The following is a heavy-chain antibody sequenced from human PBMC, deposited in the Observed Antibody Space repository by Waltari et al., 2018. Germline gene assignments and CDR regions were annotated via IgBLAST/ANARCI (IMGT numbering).Heavy chain of an antibody. CDR2: FDPEDGET. Sequence: QVQLVQSGAEVKNPGASVKVSCKVSGYTLTDLPMHWVRQAPGQGREWMGGFDPEDGETIYAQKFQGRVTMTEDTSTDTAYMELSSLRSEDTAVYYCATGDCSGGSCSLAEYFQHWGQGTLVTVSS. D-gene: IGHD2-15*01. CDR1: GYTLTDLP. J-gene: IGHJ1*01. CDR3: ATGDCSGGSCSLAEYFQH. V-gene: IGHV1-24*01.